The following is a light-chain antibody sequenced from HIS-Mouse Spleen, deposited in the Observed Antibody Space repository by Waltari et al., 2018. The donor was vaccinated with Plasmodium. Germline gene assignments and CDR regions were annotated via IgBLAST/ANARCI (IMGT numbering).Light chain of an antibody. CDR3: QQYNNWSFT. CDR2: GAS. Sequence: EIVMTQSPATLSVSPGERATLSCRASQSVSSNLAWYQQKPGQAPRLLIDGASTRATGIPARFSGSGCGTEFTLTISSLQSEDFAVYYCQQYNNWSFTFGPGTKVDIK. J-gene: IGKJ3*01. V-gene: IGKV3-15*01. CDR1: QSVSSN.